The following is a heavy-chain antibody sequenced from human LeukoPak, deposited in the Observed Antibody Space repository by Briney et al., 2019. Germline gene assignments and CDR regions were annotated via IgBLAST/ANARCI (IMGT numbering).Heavy chain of an antibody. V-gene: IGHV4-4*07. CDR1: GGSISSFY. Sequence: SETLSLTCTVSGGSISSFYWSWVRQSAVKGLEWIGRVDTSGSTHYNPSLGGRVTMSLDTSKNQFSLNLRSVTVADTAVYCCARGLGGASYYMDVWGKGTTVTVSS. CDR2: VDTSGST. CDR3: ARGLGGASYYMDV. D-gene: IGHD3-16*01. J-gene: IGHJ6*03.